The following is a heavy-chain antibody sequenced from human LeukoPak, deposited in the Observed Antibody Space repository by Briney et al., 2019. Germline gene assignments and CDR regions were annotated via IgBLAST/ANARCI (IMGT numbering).Heavy chain of an antibody. Sequence: SETLSLTCTVSGGSITNYYWTWIRQPPGKGLEWIGYIYYSGSTNYNPSLKSRVTISVDTPKNQFSLKLSSVTAADTAVYYCARDDYDGAFDIWGQGTMVTVSS. CDR1: GGSITNYY. CDR3: ARDDYDGAFDI. D-gene: IGHD3-22*01. CDR2: IYYSGST. V-gene: IGHV4-59*01. J-gene: IGHJ3*02.